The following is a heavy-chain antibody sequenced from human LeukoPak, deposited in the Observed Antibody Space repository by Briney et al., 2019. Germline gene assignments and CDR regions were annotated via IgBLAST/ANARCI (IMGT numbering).Heavy chain of an antibody. Sequence: ASVKVSCKASGYTFTGYYMHWVRQAPGRGLEWMGRINPNSGGTNYAQKFQGRVTMTRDTSISTAYMELSRLRSDDTAVYYCARGNRYYDFWSGYLPEDYWGQGTLVTVSS. CDR2: INPNSGGT. J-gene: IGHJ4*02. CDR3: ARGNRYYDFWSGYLPEDY. V-gene: IGHV1-2*06. CDR1: GYTFTGYY. D-gene: IGHD3-3*01.